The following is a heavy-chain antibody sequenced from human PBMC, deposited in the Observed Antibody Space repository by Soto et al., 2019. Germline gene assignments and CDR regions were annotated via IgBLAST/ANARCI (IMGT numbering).Heavy chain of an antibody. Sequence: PSETLSLTCAVYGGSFSGYYWSWIRQPPGKGLEWIGEINHSGSTNYNPSLKSRVTISVDTFKNQFSLKLSSVTAADTAVYYCARGPYTNYDFWSGSIYYFDYWGQGTLVTVSS. J-gene: IGHJ4*02. CDR1: GGSFSGYY. V-gene: IGHV4-34*01. D-gene: IGHD3-3*01. CDR2: INHSGST. CDR3: ARGPYTNYDFWSGSIYYFDY.